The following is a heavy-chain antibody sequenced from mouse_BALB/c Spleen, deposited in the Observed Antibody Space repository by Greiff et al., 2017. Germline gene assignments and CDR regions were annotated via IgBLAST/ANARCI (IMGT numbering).Heavy chain of an antibody. V-gene: IGHV1S22*01. D-gene: IGHD1-1*01. CDR1: GYTFTSYW. CDR3: TRRGSSYGFAY. Sequence: LQQPGSELVRPGASVKLSCKASGYTFTSYWMHWVKQRPGQGLEWIGNIYPGSGSTNYDEKFKSKATLTVDTSSSTAYMQLSSLTSEDSAVYYCTRRGSSYGFAYWGQGTLVTVSA. CDR2: IYPGSGST. J-gene: IGHJ3*01.